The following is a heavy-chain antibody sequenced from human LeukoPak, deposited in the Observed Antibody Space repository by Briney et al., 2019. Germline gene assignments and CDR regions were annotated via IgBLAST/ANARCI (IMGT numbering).Heavy chain of an antibody. V-gene: IGHV1-69*01. D-gene: IGHD2-15*01. J-gene: IGHJ4*02. CDR1: GGTFSRYA. CDR3: ARSRGSCYSCGDY. CDR2: IIPIFGTA. Sequence: SVKVSCKASGGTFSRYAINWVRQAPGQGLGWMGGIIPIFGTANYAQKFQGRVTITADESTSTAYMELSSLRSEDTAVYYCARSRGSCYSCGDYWGQGTLVTVSS.